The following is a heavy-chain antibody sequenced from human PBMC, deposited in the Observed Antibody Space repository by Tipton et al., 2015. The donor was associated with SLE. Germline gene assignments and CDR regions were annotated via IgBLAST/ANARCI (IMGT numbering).Heavy chain of an antibody. J-gene: IGHJ5*02. CDR1: GASINSHY. D-gene: IGHD6-19*01. V-gene: IGHV4-59*11. CDR3: ARGGATDQLLLGPWLIRGWFDP. CDR2: IYYTGTT. Sequence: GLVKPSETLSLTCTVSGASINSHYWSWIRQPPGKGLEWIGYIYYTGTTSYNPSLKSRVTMSVDTSKNQFSLNLRSVTAADTAVYYCARGGATDQLLLGPWLIRGWFDPWGQGTLVTVSS.